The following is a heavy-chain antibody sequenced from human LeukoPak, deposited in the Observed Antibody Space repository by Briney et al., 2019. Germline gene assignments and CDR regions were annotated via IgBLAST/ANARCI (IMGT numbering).Heavy chain of an antibody. V-gene: IGHV1-18*01. D-gene: IGHD2-2*01. CDR3: ARVSGQLLSYSVY. CDR1: CFTFTSYG. Sequence: GSVKGSWEASCFTFTSYGISWVGQAPGQRLEWVGWISVYDGNTNYAQKLQGRVTMTTDTSTSTAYMELRSLRSDDTAVYYCARVSGQLLSYSVYWGQGTLVTVSS. J-gene: IGHJ4*02. CDR2: ISVYDGNT.